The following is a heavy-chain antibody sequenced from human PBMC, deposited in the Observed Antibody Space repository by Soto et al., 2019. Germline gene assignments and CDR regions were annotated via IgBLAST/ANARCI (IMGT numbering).Heavy chain of an antibody. V-gene: IGHV1-18*04. CDR2: VSNKNGVT. CDR1: GYTFANYD. CDR3: ARERLNTGWYGFDY. J-gene: IGHJ4*02. D-gene: IGHD6-19*01. Sequence: QVPLVQSGGQVKKPGASVKVSCKTSGYTFANYDFSWVRQAPGQGLEWMGWVSNKNGVTSYAEKFRDRVTITTDTSTSTVYMELRSLTSDDTAVYFCARERLNTGWYGFDYWGQGAQVTVS.